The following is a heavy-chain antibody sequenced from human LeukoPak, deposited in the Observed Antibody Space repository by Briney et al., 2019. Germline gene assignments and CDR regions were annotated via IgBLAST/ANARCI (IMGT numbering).Heavy chain of an antibody. J-gene: IGHJ5*02. CDR3: ARGLQQQLGWFDP. D-gene: IGHD6-13*01. V-gene: IGHV3-53*04. Sequence: GGSLRLSCSASGFTVSNNYMSWVRQAPGKGLEWVSIIYSGGGTNYADSVKGRFTISRNNSKNTLYLQMSSLRPDDTAVYYCARGLQQQLGWFDPWGQGTLGTVSS. CDR1: GFTVSNNY. CDR2: IYSGGGT.